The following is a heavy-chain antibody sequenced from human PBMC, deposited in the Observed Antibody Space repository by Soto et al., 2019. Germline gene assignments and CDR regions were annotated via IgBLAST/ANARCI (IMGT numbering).Heavy chain of an antibody. CDR3: ITISRSSPWGC. J-gene: IGHJ4*02. Sequence: EVQLVESGGDLVEPGGSLRLSCVTSGHTFSNAWMSWVRQAPGKGLEWVGRIKSKTDGGTTDYAAPVKGRFTISRDDSKRTLSLQMSSLETDDTAVYYCITISRSSPWGCWGQGTLVTVSS. CDR2: IKSKTDGGTT. V-gene: IGHV3-15*01. CDR1: GHTFSNAW. D-gene: IGHD1-26*01.